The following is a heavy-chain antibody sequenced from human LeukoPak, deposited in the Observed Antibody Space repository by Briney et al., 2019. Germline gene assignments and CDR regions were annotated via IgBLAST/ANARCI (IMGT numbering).Heavy chain of an antibody. V-gene: IGHV3-23*01. CDR2: ISGTGGST. D-gene: IGHD2-15*01. CDR1: GFTFSSYG. J-gene: IGHJ4*02. Sequence: GGSLRLSCAASGFTFSSYGMSWVRQAPGKGLEWVSGISGTGGSTYYADSVKGRFTISRDNSKNTLYLQMNSLRAEDTAVYYCASCSLSGGSCYYFDYWGQGTLVTVSS. CDR3: ASCSLSGGSCYYFDY.